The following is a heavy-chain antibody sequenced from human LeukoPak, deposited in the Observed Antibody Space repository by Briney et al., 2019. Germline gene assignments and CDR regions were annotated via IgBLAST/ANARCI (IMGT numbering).Heavy chain of an antibody. V-gene: IGHV3-13*01. CDR3: ARQIFDY. CDR2: LGTAGDT. Sequence: GGSLRLSCAASGFILSNYAMHWVRQPAGKGLEWVSALGTAGDTFYPGSVKGRFTISRDNSKNTLYLQMNSLRAEDTAVYYCARQIFDYWGQGTLVTVSS. CDR1: GFILSNYA. J-gene: IGHJ4*02. D-gene: IGHD6-25*01.